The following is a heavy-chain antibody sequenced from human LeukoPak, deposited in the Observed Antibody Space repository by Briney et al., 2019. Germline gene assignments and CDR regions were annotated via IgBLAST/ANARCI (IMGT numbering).Heavy chain of an antibody. CDR1: GFTFRTSW. CDR2: INPDGSEK. V-gene: IGHV3-7*01. D-gene: IGHD6-19*01. J-gene: IGHJ1*01. CDR3: ASAVVYSSGQR. Sequence: PGGSLRLSCGASGFTFRTSWMNWVRQAPGKGLEWVASINPDGSEKYSVDSVKGRFTISRDNAKNSLYLQMNSLRAEDTAVYYCASAVVYSSGQRWGQGTLVTVSS.